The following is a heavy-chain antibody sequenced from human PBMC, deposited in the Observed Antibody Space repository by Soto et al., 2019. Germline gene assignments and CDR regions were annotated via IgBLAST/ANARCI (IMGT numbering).Heavy chain of an antibody. CDR3: ATGPPPGLYQTVIGFDP. CDR2: MNPNSGNT. Sequence: GASVKVSCKASGYTFTSYDINWVRQATGQGLEWMGWMNPNSGNTGYAQKFQGRVTMTRNTSISTAYMELSSLRSEDTAVYYCATGPPPGLYQTVIGFDPWGQGTLVTVSS. D-gene: IGHD3-3*01. CDR1: GYTFTSYD. J-gene: IGHJ5*02. V-gene: IGHV1-8*01.